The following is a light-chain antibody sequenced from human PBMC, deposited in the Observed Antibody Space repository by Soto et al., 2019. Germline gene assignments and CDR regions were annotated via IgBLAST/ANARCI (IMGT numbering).Light chain of an antibody. CDR1: ESVSDNY. V-gene: IGKV3-20*01. CDR2: GAS. J-gene: IGKJ4*01. Sequence: EIVLTQSPGTLSLSPGERATLSCRASESVSDNYLAWYQQRSGQAPRLVIYGASSRASAVPDRFSGSGSGADFTLTISGLEPEDFAVYYCQQYGSSPLTFGGGTKVESK. CDR3: QQYGSSPLT.